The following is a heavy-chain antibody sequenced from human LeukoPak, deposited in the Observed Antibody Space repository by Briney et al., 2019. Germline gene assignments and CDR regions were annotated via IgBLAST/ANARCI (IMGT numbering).Heavy chain of an antibody. CDR1: GYTFNSYG. CDR3: ARGSGYCSSTTCWGEFDY. J-gene: IGHJ4*02. D-gene: IGHD2-2*01. CDR2: IIPIFGTA. Sequence: SVKVSCKDSGYTFNSYGISWVRQAPGQGLEWMGGIIPIFGTANYAQKFQGRDTITTDESTSTAYMEPSSLRSEDTAVYYCARGSGYCSSTTCWGEFDYWGQGTLVTVSS. V-gene: IGHV1-69*05.